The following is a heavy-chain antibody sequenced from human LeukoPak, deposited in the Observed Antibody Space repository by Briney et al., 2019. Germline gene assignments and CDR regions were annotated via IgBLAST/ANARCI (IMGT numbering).Heavy chain of an antibody. CDR1: GFTFSSYA. CDR2: ISYDGSNK. Sequence: GGSLRLSCAASGFTFSSYAMHWVRQAPGKGLEWVAVISYDGSNKYYADSVKGRFTISRDNSKNTLYLQMNSLRAEDTAVYYCARGRYDFWSGYDRGGFDYWGQGTLVTVSS. D-gene: IGHD3-3*01. J-gene: IGHJ4*02. V-gene: IGHV3-30-3*01. CDR3: ARGRYDFWSGYDRGGFDY.